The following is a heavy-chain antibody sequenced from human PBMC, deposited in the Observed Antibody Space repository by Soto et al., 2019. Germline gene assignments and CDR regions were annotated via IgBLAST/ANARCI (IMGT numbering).Heavy chain of an antibody. CDR2: IHPSGDT. CDR3: VRGYCTTSPCSGDFQF. Sequence: QVQLVQSGAELKKPGASVKVACKASGYKFTTCFIHWVRQAPGQGLEWMGMIHPSGDTGYAQKFRGRVTMTIATSTTTAYMELRNLTSEDTAVYFSVRGYCTTSPCSGDFQFWGQGTLVTVSS. J-gene: IGHJ1*01. CDR1: GYKFTTCF. D-gene: IGHD2-15*01. V-gene: IGHV1-46*01.